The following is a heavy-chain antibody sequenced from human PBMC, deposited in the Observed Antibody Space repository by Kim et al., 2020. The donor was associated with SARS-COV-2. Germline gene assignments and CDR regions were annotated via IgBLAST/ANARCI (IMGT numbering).Heavy chain of an antibody. D-gene: IGHD1-26*01. V-gene: IGHV3-30*04. CDR3: ARESGIVGATYFDY. CDR2: ISYDGSNK. J-gene: IGHJ4*02. Sequence: GGSLRLSCAASGFTFSSYAMHWVRQAPGKGLEWVAVISYDGSNKYYADSVKGRFTISRDNSKNTLYLQMNSLRAEDTAVYYCARESGIVGATYFDYWGQGTLVTVSS. CDR1: GFTFSSYA.